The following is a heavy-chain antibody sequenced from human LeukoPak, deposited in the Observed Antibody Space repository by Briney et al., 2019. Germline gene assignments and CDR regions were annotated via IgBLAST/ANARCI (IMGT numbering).Heavy chain of an antibody. CDR3: ARVNGVPPLLYMDV. CDR1: GFTFSSYS. V-gene: IGHV3-48*01. J-gene: IGHJ6*03. CDR2: ISNSSSTI. D-gene: IGHD2-8*01. Sequence: PGGSLRLSCAASGFTFSSYSMNWVRQAPGKGLEWVSYISNSSSTIYYADSVKGRFTISRDNAKNSLYLQMNSLRAEDTAVYYCARVNGVPPLLYMDVWGKGTTVTVSS.